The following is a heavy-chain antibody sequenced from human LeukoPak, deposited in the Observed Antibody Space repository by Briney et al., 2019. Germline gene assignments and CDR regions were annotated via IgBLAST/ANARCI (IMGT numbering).Heavy chain of an antibody. J-gene: IGHJ4*02. CDR3: AKLDDSSSYEVDY. V-gene: IGHV3-23*01. CDR1: GFTFSSYG. Sequence: PGGSLRLSCAASGFTFSSYGMSWVRQAPGKGLEWVSAISGSGGSTYYADSVKGRFTISRDSSKNTLYLQMNSLRADDTAVYYCAKLDDSSSYEVDYWGQGTLVTVSS. D-gene: IGHD3-22*01. CDR2: ISGSGGST.